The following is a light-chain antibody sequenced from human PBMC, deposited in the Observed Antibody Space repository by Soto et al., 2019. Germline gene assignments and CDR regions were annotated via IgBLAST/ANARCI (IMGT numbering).Light chain of an antibody. V-gene: IGLV2-14*01. CDR2: EVT. Sequence: QSALTQPASVSGSPGQSITISCTGTNSDVGGYNYVSWYQQHPGKAPKLMIYEVTSRPSGVSNRFSGSKSGNTASLTISGLQAEDEADYYCSSYTSTPTVVFGGGTKVTVL. CDR1: NSDVGGYNY. J-gene: IGLJ3*02. CDR3: SSYTSTPTVV.